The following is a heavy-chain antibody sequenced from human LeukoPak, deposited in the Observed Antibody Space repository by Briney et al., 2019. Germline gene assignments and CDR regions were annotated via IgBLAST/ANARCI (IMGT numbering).Heavy chain of an antibody. CDR3: AGHSGVTDY. D-gene: IGHD3-3*01. J-gene: IGHJ4*02. CDR1: GYRFNNYW. CDR2: IYPGDSDT. V-gene: IGHV5-51*01. Sequence: GECLKISCKGSGYRFNNYWIAWVRQMPGKGLEWMGIIYPGDSDTRYSPSFQGQVTISVDKSINTAYLQWSSLKASDSAIYYCAGHSGVTDYWGQGTLVTVSS.